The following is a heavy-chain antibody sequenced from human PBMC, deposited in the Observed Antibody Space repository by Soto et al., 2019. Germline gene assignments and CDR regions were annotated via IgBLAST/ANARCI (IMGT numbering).Heavy chain of an antibody. Sequence: GGSLRLSWAAAGGTCSDYAGTWVRQAPGKGLEWVSTISGSGGSTYYADSVKGRFTISRDNSKNTLYLQMNSLRAEDTAVYYCAKDKGSSWYEIAYWGQGTLVPVSS. CDR1: GGTCSDYA. J-gene: IGHJ4*02. CDR3: AKDKGSSWYEIAY. V-gene: IGHV3-23*01. CDR2: ISGSGGST. D-gene: IGHD6-13*01.